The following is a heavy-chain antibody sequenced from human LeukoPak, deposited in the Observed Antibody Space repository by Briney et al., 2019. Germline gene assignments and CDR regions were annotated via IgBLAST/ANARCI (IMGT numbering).Heavy chain of an antibody. V-gene: IGHV1-18*01. J-gene: IGHJ5*02. D-gene: IGHD1-26*01. CDR1: DYTFTNFG. CDR3: ARDLREKWELLGNWFDP. Sequence: ASVKVSCKASDYTFTNFGITWVRQAPGQGLEWMGWISAYNGNTNYAQKLQGRVTMTTDTSTSTAYMELRSLRSDDTAVYYCARDLREKWELLGNWFDPWGQGTLVTVSS. CDR2: ISAYNGNT.